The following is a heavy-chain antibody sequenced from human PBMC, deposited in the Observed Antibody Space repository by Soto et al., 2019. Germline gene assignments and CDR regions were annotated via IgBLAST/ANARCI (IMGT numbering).Heavy chain of an antibody. V-gene: IGHV1-69*02. J-gene: IGHJ6*02. CDR1: GGTFSSYT. Sequence: QVQLVQSGAEVKKPGSSVKVSCKASGGTFSSYTISWVRQAPGQGLEWMGRIIPILGIANYAQKFQGRVTITADQSTRTAYMELSSLRSEDTAVYYCSHSSSTCCYAGVYTYYGMDVWGQGTTVTVSS. D-gene: IGHD2-2*01. CDR3: SHSSSTCCYAGVYTYYGMDV. CDR2: IIPILGIA.